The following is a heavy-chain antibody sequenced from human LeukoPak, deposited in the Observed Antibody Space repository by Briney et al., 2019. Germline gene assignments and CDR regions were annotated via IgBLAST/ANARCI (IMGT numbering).Heavy chain of an antibody. CDR2: IDPNSGGT. V-gene: IGHV1-2*02. Sequence: ASVKVSCKASGYMFTDYYMHWVRQAPGQGLEWMGWIDPNSGGTKSAQKFQGRVTMTRDTSISTAYMELSRLRSDDTAVYYCARDRTGQQLISRKEYYYMDVWGKGTTVTISS. CDR1: GYMFTDYY. J-gene: IGHJ6*03. D-gene: IGHD4-11*01. CDR3: ARDRTGQQLISRKEYYYMDV.